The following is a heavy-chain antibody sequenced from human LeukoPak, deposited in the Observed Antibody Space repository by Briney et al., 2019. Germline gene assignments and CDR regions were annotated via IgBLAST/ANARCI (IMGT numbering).Heavy chain of an antibody. Sequence: ESLKISCKGSGYSFTSYWIGWVRQMAGKGLEWMGIIYPGDSDSRYSPSFQGQVTISADKTISTAYLQWSSLKASDTAMYYCARLRDYYDSSGSSYYFDYWGQGTLVTVSS. J-gene: IGHJ4*02. CDR2: IYPGDSDS. CDR3: ARLRDYYDSSGSSYYFDY. D-gene: IGHD3-22*01. CDR1: GYSFTSYW. V-gene: IGHV5-51*01.